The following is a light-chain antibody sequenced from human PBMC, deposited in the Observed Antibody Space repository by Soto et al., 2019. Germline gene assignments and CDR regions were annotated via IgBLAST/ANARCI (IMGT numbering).Light chain of an antibody. Sequence: EIVLTQSPGTLSLSPGERATLSCRASQSISSTYLAWYQQKPGQAPRLLMYSVSSKAPGIPDRFSGSGSGTDFTLTISSLEPEDFAVYYCQQYGTSPPEYTFGQGTKLEIK. CDR2: SVS. V-gene: IGKV3-20*01. J-gene: IGKJ2*01. CDR1: QSISSTY. CDR3: QQYGTSPPEYT.